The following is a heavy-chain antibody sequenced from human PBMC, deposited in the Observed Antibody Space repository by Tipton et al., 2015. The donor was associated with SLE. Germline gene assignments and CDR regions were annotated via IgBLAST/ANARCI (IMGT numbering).Heavy chain of an antibody. D-gene: IGHD3-3*01. V-gene: IGHV3-21*01. Sequence: SLRLSCAASGFTFSSYSMNWVRQAPGKGLEWVSSISSSSSYIYYADSVKGRFTISRDNAKNSLYLQMNSLRAEDTAVYYCARGLPYYDFWSGFGYWGQGTLVTVSS. CDR1: GFTFSSYS. CDR3: ARGLPYYDFWSGFGY. CDR2: ISSSSSYI. J-gene: IGHJ4*02.